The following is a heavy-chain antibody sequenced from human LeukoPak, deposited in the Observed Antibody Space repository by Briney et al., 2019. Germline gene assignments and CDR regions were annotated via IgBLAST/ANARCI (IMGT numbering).Heavy chain of an antibody. J-gene: IGHJ6*03. V-gene: IGHV4-39*07. CDR3: ARTTGYYYYMDA. D-gene: IGHD1-14*01. CDR1: DGFTSSTTYY. Sequence: TPSLTCTVADGFTSSTTYYWAWIRQPPGKGLEWIGSIYYSRSNYYNPSLKSRVTISIDTSKNKLSLKLNTLTAADTAVYYCARTTGYYYYMDACGKGNTVTVSS. CDR2: IYYSRSN.